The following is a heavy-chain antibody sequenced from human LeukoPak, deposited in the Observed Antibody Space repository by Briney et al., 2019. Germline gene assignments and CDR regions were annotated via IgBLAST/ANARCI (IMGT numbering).Heavy chain of an antibody. V-gene: IGHV3-20*01. CDR1: GFTFDDYG. D-gene: IGHD3-16*01. Sequence: GGSLRLSCAASGFTFDDYGMSWVRQAPGKGLEWVSGINWDGGSTGYADSVKGRFTISRDNAKNSLYLQMNSLRAEDTALYHCARDSYDYVWGNNWFDPWGQGTLVTVSS. CDR2: INWDGGST. CDR3: ARDSYDYVWGNNWFDP. J-gene: IGHJ5*02.